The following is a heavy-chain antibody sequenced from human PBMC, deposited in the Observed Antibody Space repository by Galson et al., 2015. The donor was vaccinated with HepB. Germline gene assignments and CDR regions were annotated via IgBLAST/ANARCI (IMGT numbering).Heavy chain of an antibody. CDR3: AKTPFSRITMVRGVPGGLIVDY. Sequence: SLRLSCAASGFTFSSYAMSWVRQAPGKGLEWVSAISGSGGSTYYADSVKGRFTISRDNSKNTLYLQMNSLRAEDTAVYYRAKTPFSRITMVRGVPGGLIVDYWGQGTLVTVSS. CDR1: GFTFSSYA. J-gene: IGHJ4*02. CDR2: ISGSGGST. D-gene: IGHD3-10*01. V-gene: IGHV3-23*01.